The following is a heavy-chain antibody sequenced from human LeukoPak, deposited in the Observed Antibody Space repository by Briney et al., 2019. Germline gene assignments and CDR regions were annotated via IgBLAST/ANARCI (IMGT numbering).Heavy chain of an antibody. CDR3: AKDVDTAMVLGN. D-gene: IGHD5-18*01. J-gene: IGHJ4*02. V-gene: IGHV3-23*01. Sequence: GGSLRLSCAASGFTFSNYGMSWVRQAPGKGLEWVSGISYSGGRTYYADSVKGRFTISRDKSKNTLYLQMNSLRAEDTAVYYCAKDVDTAMVLGNWGQGTLVTVSS. CDR2: ISYSGGRT. CDR1: GFTFSNYG.